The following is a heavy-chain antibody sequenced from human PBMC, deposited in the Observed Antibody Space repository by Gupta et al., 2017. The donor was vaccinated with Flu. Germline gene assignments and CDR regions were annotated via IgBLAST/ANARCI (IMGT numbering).Heavy chain of an antibody. D-gene: IGHD1-26*01. CDR2: ISFSGST. J-gene: IGHJ4*02. Sequence: GEFYWSWIRQSPGKGLEWIGYISFSGSTFYHPSVMRRITIAVYKAKNQFSLTMRSGSAADTAGYYCARDVGGKYYFDSWGQGTRVTGSA. CDR1: GEFY. CDR3: ARDVGGKYYFDS. V-gene: IGHV4-30-4*01.